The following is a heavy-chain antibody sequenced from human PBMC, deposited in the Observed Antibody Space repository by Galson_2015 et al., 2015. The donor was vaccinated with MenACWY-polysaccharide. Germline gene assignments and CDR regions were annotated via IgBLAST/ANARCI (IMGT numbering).Heavy chain of an antibody. Sequence: TLSLTCTVSGGSISSGGSYWSWIRQHPGKGLEWIGSIYYSGSTYYNPSLKSRVTISVDTSTNQFSLKLSSVTAADTAVYYCARLSYVGYFDWSFQNWFDPWGQGTLVTVSS. CDR2: IYYSGST. J-gene: IGHJ5*02. D-gene: IGHD3-9*01. CDR3: ARLSYVGYFDWSFQNWFDP. V-gene: IGHV4-39*01. CDR1: GGSISSGGSY.